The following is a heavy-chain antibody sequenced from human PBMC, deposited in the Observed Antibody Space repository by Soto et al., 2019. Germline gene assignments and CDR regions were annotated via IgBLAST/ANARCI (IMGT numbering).Heavy chain of an antibody. CDR3: AGERVRGVIRWFDP. CDR2: IYYSGST. V-gene: IGHV4-31*03. J-gene: IGHJ5*02. D-gene: IGHD3-10*01. Sequence: PSETLSLTCTVSGGSISSGGYYWSWIRQHPGKGLEWIGYIYYSGSTYYNPSLKSRVTISVDTSKNQFSLKLSSVTVADTAVYYCAGERVRGVIRWFDPWGQGTLVTVSS. CDR1: GGSISSGGYY.